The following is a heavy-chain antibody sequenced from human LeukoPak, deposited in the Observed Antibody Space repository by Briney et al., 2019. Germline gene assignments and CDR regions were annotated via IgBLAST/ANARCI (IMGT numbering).Heavy chain of an antibody. V-gene: IGHV3-21*01. CDR3: ARVATTYYYDSSGYTGGAFDI. J-gene: IGHJ3*02. Sequence: GGSLRLSCAASGFTFSGFTMNWVRQAPGKGLEWVSSISSSSSYIYYADSVKGRFTISRDNSKNTLYLQMNSLRAEDTAVYYCARVATTYYYDSSGYTGGAFDIWGQGTMVTVSS. D-gene: IGHD3-22*01. CDR1: GFTFSGFT. CDR2: ISSSSSYI.